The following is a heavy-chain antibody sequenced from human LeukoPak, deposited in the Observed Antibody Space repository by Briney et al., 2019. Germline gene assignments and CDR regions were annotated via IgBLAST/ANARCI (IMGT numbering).Heavy chain of an antibody. CDR1: GGSFSDYY. Sequence: SETLSLTCAVYGGSFSDYYWSWIRQPPGKGLDWIGEINHSGSTNYNPSLKSRVTISVDTSKNQFSLKLSSVTAADTAVYYCARGPFQRMVRGVIITGYMDVWGKGTTVTVSS. CDR3: ARGPFQRMVRGVIITGYMDV. V-gene: IGHV4-34*01. J-gene: IGHJ6*03. CDR2: INHSGST. D-gene: IGHD3-10*01.